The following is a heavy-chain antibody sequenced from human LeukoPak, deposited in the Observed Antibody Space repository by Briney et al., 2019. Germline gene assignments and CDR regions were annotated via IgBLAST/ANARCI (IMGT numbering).Heavy chain of an antibody. D-gene: IGHD4-23*01. J-gene: IGHJ6*03. Sequence: GGSLRLSCAASGFTFSSYWMSWVRQAPGKGLEWVANIKQDGSEKYYVDSVKGRFTISRDNAKNSQYLQMNSLRAEDTAVYYCVRKPVVTPYYYYYLDVWGKGTTVTDSS. CDR1: GFTFSSYW. CDR2: IKQDGSEK. CDR3: VRKPVVTPYYYYYLDV. V-gene: IGHV3-7*01.